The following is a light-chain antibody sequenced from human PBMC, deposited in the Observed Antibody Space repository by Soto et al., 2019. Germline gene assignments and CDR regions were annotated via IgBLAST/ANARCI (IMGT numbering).Light chain of an antibody. CDR1: SGYSSYA. CDR2: LNSDGSH. J-gene: IGLJ7*01. CDR3: QTWGTGIAV. V-gene: IGLV4-69*01. Sequence: QSVLTQSPSASASLGASVKLTCTVSSGYSSYAIAWHQQQPEKGPRYLMKLNSDGSHSKGDGIPDRFSGSSSGAERYLTISSIQSEDEADYYCQTWGTGIAVFGGGTQLTVL.